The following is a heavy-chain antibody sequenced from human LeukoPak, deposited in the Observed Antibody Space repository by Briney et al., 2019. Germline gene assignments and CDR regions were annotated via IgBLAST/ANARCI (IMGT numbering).Heavy chain of an antibody. J-gene: IGHJ4*02. D-gene: IGHD1-26*01. CDR2: IRVDSGHT. V-gene: IGHV1-18*01. CDR3: ARDRSNSDY. CDR1: GYTFMNNG. Sequence: ASVKVSCTASGYTFMNNGISWVRQAPGQGLEWMGWIRVDSGHTNYAQKFQGRVTMTRDTFTRTVYMELRSLTSDDTAVYYCARDRSNSDYWGQGTLVTVSS.